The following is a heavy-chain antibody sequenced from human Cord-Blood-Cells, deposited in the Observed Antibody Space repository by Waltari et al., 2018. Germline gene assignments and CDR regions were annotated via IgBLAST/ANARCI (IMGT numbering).Heavy chain of an antibody. CDR3: ARGAYYYYYMDV. Sequence: EVQLVESGGGLIQPGGSLSLSCAASGFTVSSHYMSWVRQAPGKGLEWVSVIYSGGSTYYADSVKGRFTISRDNSKNTLYLQMNSLRAEDTAVYYCARGAYYYYYMDVWGKGTTVTVSS. V-gene: IGHV3-53*01. J-gene: IGHJ6*03. CDR1: GFTVSSHY. CDR2: IYSGGST.